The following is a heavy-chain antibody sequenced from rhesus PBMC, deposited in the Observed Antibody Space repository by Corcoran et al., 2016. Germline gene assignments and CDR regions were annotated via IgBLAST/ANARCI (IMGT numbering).Heavy chain of an antibody. D-gene: IGHD4-29*01. J-gene: IGHJ4*01. CDR3: ATVAVGSYNY. CDR2: GEPEKGEA. V-gene: IGHV1-111*02. CDR1: GYTFTDYS. Sequence: EVQLVQSGAEVKKPGASVKISCKASGYTFTDYSLHWVRQAPGKGLEWMGSGEPEKGEAIHAQQCQDRVTITADTSTDTAYMELSSLRSEDTAVYYCATVAVGSYNYWGQGVLVTVSS.